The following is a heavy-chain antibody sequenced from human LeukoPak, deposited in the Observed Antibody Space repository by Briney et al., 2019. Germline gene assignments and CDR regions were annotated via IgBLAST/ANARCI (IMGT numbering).Heavy chain of an antibody. CDR2: ISGDGGTI. D-gene: IGHD2-8*01. Sequence: GGSLRLSCAASGFTVSNYWMSWVRQAPGKGLVWISRISGDGGTISYADSVKGRFTISRDNAKNTLSLLMNSLRGEDTAVYYCGREDRIVLGNDAFDIWGQGTMVTVSS. V-gene: IGHV3-74*01. J-gene: IGHJ3*02. CDR3: GREDRIVLGNDAFDI. CDR1: GFTVSNYW.